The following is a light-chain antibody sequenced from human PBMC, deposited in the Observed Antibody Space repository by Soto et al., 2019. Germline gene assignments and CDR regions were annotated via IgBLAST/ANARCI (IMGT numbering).Light chain of an antibody. Sequence: QSVLTQPASVSGSPGQSIIISCTGTSSDVGNYNLVSWYQQHPGKAPELIIYEVTKRPSGVSNRFSGSKSGNTASLTISGLQAEDEADYYCCSYAGTSTFEWVFGGGTKLTVL. CDR3: CSYAGTSTFEWV. J-gene: IGLJ3*02. CDR2: EVT. V-gene: IGLV2-23*02. CDR1: SSDVGNYNL.